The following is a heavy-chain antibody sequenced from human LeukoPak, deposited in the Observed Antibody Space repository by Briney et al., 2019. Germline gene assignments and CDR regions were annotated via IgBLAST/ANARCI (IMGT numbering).Heavy chain of an antibody. CDR1: GGSISSSSYY. CDR2: IYYSGST. V-gene: IGHV4-39*01. D-gene: IGHD1-14*01. Sequence: SETLSLTCTVSGGSISSSSYYWGWIRQPPGKGPEWIGSIYYSGSTYYNPSLKSRVTISVDTSKNQFSLKLSSVTAADTAVYYCARINLLYYFDYWGQGTLVTVSS. CDR3: ARINLLYYFDY. J-gene: IGHJ4*02.